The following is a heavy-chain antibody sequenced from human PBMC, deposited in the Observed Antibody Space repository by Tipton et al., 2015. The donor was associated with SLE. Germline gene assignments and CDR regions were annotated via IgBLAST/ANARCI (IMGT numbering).Heavy chain of an antibody. V-gene: IGHV3-23*01. J-gene: IGHJ4*02. CDR3: AKDSGRRDYGGRH. CDR1: GFTFSSYA. Sequence: GSLRLSCAASGFTFSSYAMSWVRQAPGKGLEWVSAISGSGGSTYYADSVKGRFTISRDNAKNTLYLQMNSLRAEDTAVYYCAKDSGRRDYGGRHWGQGTLVTVSS. CDR2: ISGSGGST. D-gene: IGHD4-23*01.